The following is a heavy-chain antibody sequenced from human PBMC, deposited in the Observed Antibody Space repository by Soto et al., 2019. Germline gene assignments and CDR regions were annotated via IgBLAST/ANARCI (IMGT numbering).Heavy chain of an antibody. V-gene: IGHV3-30*19. D-gene: IGHD3-10*01. CDR2: ISYDGSNK. J-gene: IGHJ3*01. CDR3: AREVITTN. Sequence: QVKLVESGGGVVQPGRSLRLSCAASGFTFSSYGMHWVRQAPGKGLEWVAVISYDGSNKYYADSVKGRFTISRDNSKNTLYLQMNSLRAEDTAVYYCAREVITTNWGQGTMVTVSS. CDR1: GFTFSSYG.